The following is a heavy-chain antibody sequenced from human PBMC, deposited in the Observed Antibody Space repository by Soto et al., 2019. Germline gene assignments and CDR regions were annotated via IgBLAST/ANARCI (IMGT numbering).Heavy chain of an antibody. V-gene: IGHV4-39*01. CDR1: GGSISSSSYY. CDR3: ARVEGIAVAGGSGPLLFPFFDY. Sequence: TSETLSLTCTVSGGSISSSSYYWGWIRQPPGKGLEWIGSIYYSGSTYYNPSLKSRVTISVDTSKNQFSLKLSSVTAADTAVYYCARVEGIAVAGGSGPLLFPFFDYWGQGTLVTVSS. D-gene: IGHD6-19*01. CDR2: IYYSGST. J-gene: IGHJ4*02.